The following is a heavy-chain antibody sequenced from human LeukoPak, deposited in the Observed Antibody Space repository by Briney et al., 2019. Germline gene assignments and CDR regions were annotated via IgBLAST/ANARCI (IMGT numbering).Heavy chain of an antibody. CDR1: GGSITSNSYS. V-gene: IGHV4-39*01. Sequence: PSETLSLTCTVSGGSITSNSYSWGWIRQPPGKGLQWIVTLSHAGTNYYNPSLKSRVTMPVDRSKNQFSLKLSSVTAADTAVYYCARRRGYDHFDYWGRGTLVTVSS. J-gene: IGHJ4*02. CDR3: ARRRGYDHFDY. D-gene: IGHD5-12*01. CDR2: LSHAGTN.